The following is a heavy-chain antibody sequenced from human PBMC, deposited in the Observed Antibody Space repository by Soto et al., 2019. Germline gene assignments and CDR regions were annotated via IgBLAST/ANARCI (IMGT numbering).Heavy chain of an antibody. V-gene: IGHV5-51*01. Sequence: GESLKISCQGSGYTFNNYWIGWVRQMPGKGLEWMGIIYPGNSDTKYRPSFQGQVTISVDKSISTAYLQWSALKASDTAMYYCARKYCTSTSCYRSSYYYMDVWGKGTTFTVS. J-gene: IGHJ6*03. CDR1: GYTFNNYW. D-gene: IGHD2-2*01. CDR2: IYPGNSDT. CDR3: ARKYCTSTSCYRSSYYYMDV.